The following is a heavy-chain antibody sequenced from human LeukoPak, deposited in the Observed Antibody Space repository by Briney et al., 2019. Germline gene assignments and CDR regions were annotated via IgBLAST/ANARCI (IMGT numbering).Heavy chain of an antibody. V-gene: IGHV5-51*01. Sequence: GESLKISCKGSGSSFTSYWIGWVRQMPGKGLEWMGIIYPGDSDTRYSPSFQGQVTISADKSISTAYLQWSSLKASDTAMYYCARTNMVRGVIGWFDPWGQGTLVTVSS. CDR1: GSSFTSYW. CDR3: ARTNMVRGVIGWFDP. CDR2: IYPGDSDT. J-gene: IGHJ5*02. D-gene: IGHD3-10*01.